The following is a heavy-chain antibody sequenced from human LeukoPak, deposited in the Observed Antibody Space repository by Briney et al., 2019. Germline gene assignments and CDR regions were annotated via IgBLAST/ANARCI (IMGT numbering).Heavy chain of an antibody. Sequence: GGSLRLSCAASGFTVSSNYMSWVRQAPGKGLEWVSVIYSGGSTYYADSVKGRFTISRDNSKNTLYLQMNSLRAEDTAVYYCARGQGYSGYDLGYFDYWGQGTLVTVSS. CDR1: GFTVSSNY. CDR2: IYSGGST. V-gene: IGHV3-53*01. CDR3: ARGQGYSGYDLGYFDY. J-gene: IGHJ4*02. D-gene: IGHD5-12*01.